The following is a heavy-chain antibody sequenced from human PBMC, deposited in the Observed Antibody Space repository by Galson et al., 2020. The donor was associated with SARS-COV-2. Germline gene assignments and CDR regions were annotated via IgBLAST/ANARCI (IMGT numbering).Heavy chain of an antibody. V-gene: IGHV4-30-2*01. D-gene: IGHD4-17*01. J-gene: IGHJ3*02. CDR1: GTSISGGSYS. CDR3: ATLHYGEYAPEAFDI. Sequence: SETLSLTCAVSGTSISGGSYSWNWIRQPPGKGLEWIGYISHSGGTYYNPSLKSRVTISGDRSKNQFSLRLSSVTAADAAVYFCATLHYGEYAPEAFDIWGPGTRVTVAS. CDR2: ISHSGGT.